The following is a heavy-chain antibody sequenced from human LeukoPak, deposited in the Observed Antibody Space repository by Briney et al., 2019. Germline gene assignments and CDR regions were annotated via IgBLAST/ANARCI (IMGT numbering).Heavy chain of an antibody. CDR1: GFTFSSYG. Sequence: GGSLRLSCSASGFTFSSYGMHWVRQAPGKGLEYVSAISSDGGSTYYADSVKGRFTISRDNSKNTLYLQVRSLRAEDTAVYYCVPLYHGGVAYWGQGTLVTVSS. V-gene: IGHV3-64D*06. J-gene: IGHJ4*02. D-gene: IGHD3-16*02. CDR2: ISSDGGST. CDR3: VPLYHGGVAY.